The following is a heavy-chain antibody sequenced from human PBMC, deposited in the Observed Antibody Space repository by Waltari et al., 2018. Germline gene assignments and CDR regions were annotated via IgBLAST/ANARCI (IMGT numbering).Heavy chain of an antibody. D-gene: IGHD1-26*01. Sequence: EVQLLESGGGLVQPGGSLRLSCAASGFTFNNYAMNWVRQAPGKGLEGVSVITGSGGSTYYADSVKGRFTISRDNSKNTLYLQMNSLRAEDTAVYYCAKDRAYHWGQGTLVTVSS. CDR3: AKDRAYH. CDR1: GFTFNNYA. CDR2: ITGSGGST. V-gene: IGHV3-23*01. J-gene: IGHJ5*02.